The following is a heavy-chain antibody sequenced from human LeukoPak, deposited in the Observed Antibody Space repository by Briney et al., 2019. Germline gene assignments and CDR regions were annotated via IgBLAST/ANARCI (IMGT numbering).Heavy chain of an antibody. Sequence: SETLSLICTLSGDSISDGYYTWMRQPAGKGLQWIGRIHSGGTTNYNPSLMSRVTLSIDKSKKHIYLRLTSVTAADTAVYYCARGGLATISHVFYFDYWGQGTLVTVSS. CDR1: GDSISDGY. J-gene: IGHJ4*02. V-gene: IGHV4-4*07. CDR2: IHSGGTT. D-gene: IGHD5-12*01. CDR3: ARGGLATISHVFYFDY.